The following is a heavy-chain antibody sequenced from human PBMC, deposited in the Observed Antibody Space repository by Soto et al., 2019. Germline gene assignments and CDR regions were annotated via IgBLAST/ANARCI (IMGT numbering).Heavy chain of an antibody. CDR3: AISAYYYDSSGYSPAGFDY. V-gene: IGHV5-51*01. Sequence: PGESLKISCKGSGYSFTSYWIGWVRQMPGKGLEWMGIIYPGDSDTRYSPSFQGQVTISADKSISTAYLQWSSLKASDTAMYYCAISAYYYDSSGYSPAGFDYWGQGTLVTVSS. CDR1: GYSFTSYW. D-gene: IGHD3-22*01. CDR2: IYPGDSDT. J-gene: IGHJ4*02.